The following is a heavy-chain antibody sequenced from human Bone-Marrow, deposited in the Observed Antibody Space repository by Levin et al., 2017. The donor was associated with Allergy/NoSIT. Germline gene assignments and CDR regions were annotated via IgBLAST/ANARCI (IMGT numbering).Heavy chain of an antibody. CDR3: AKTHNSGDIDMVFDD. D-gene: IGHD6-19*01. J-gene: IGHJ4*02. CDR2: IHPSGGST. Sequence: QSGESLKISCAASGFTSSNYAMTWVRQAPGRGLEWVSTIHPSGGSTYYADSVKGRFTISRDDSKNTLYLQMNSLGAEDTAVYYCAKTHNSGDIDMVFDDWGQGTLVTVSS. V-gene: IGHV3-23*01. CDR1: GFTSSNYA.